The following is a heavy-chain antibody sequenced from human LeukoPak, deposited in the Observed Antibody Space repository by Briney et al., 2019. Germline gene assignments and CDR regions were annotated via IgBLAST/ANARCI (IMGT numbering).Heavy chain of an antibody. CDR2: IYSGGST. J-gene: IGHJ3*02. D-gene: IGHD3-22*01. CDR3: AREIVVVPYDAFDI. CDR1: GFTVSSNY. V-gene: IGHV3-66*02. Sequence: PGGSLRLSCAASGFTVSSNYMSWVRQAPEKGLEWVSVIYSGGSTYYADSVKGRFTISRDNSKNTLYLQMNSLRAEDTAVYYCAREIVVVPYDAFDIWGQGTMVTVSS.